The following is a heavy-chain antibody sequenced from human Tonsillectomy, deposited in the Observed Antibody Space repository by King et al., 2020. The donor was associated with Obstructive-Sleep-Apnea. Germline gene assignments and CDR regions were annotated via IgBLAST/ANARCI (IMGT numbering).Heavy chain of an antibody. Sequence: VQLVESGGGVVQPGRSLRLSCAASGFTFSSYAMHWVRQAPGKGLEWVAVISYDGSNKYYADSVKGRFTISRDNSKNTLYLQMNSRRAEDTAVYYCAREGEAVALGGYFDYWGQGTLVTVSS. CDR3: AREGEAVALGGYFDY. CDR1: GFTFSSYA. D-gene: IGHD6-19*01. CDR2: ISYDGSNK. J-gene: IGHJ4*02. V-gene: IGHV3-30*04.